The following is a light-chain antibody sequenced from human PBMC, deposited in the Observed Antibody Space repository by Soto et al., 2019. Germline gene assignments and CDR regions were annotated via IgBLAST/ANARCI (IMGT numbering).Light chain of an antibody. CDR3: QQYDDSPLT. J-gene: IGKJ3*01. CDR1: QSVTSSY. V-gene: IGKV3-20*01. Sequence: IVFTQSPVTLSLSPGERATLSCRTSQSVTSSYLAWYQQKPGQAPRLLIYGVSTRATGIPARFSGSGGGTDFTLTIIRLEPEEFAVYYCQQYDDSPLTFGRGTKVDIK. CDR2: GVS.